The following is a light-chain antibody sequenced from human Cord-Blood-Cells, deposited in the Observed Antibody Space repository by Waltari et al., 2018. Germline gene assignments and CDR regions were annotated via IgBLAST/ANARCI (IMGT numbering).Light chain of an antibody. CDR1: TGAVTSGHY. CDR3: LLSYSGAWV. V-gene: IGLV7-46*01. J-gene: IGLJ3*02. Sequence: QAVVTQEPSLTGSPGGTVTLTCGSSTGAVTSGHYPYWFQQKPGQAPRTLIDDTSNKPSWTPARFSGSLLGGKAALTLSGAQPEDEAEYYCLLSYSGAWVFGGGTKLTVL. CDR2: DTS.